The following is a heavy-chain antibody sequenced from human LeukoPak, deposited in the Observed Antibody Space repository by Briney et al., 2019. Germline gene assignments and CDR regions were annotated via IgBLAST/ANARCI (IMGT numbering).Heavy chain of an antibody. CDR2: INAGNGNT. Sequence: ASVKVSCKASGYIFTSYGVHWVRQAPGQRLEWMGWINAGNGNTKYSQKFQGRVSVTRDTSASTAYMELSSLRSEDTAVYYCARVGWFEERFDAFDIWGQGTMVTVSS. CDR3: ARVGWFEERFDAFDI. CDR1: GYIFTSYG. D-gene: IGHD3-10*01. V-gene: IGHV1-3*01. J-gene: IGHJ3*02.